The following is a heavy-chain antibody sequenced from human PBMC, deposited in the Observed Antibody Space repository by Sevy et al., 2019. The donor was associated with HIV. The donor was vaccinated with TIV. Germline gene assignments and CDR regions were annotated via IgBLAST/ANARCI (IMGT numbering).Heavy chain of an antibody. V-gene: IGHV1-69*10. Sequence: ASVKVSCKASGGTFSSYAISWVRQAPGQGFEWMGGIIPILGIANYAQKFQGRVTITADKSTSTAYMELSSLRSEDTAVYYCARNDDYYDSSGYYYPNAFDIWGQGTMVTVSS. CDR1: GGTFSSYA. D-gene: IGHD3-22*01. J-gene: IGHJ3*02. CDR3: ARNDDYYDSSGYYYPNAFDI. CDR2: IIPILGIA.